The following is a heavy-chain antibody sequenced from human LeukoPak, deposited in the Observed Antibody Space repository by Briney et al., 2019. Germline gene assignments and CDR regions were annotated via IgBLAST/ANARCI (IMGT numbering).Heavy chain of an antibody. CDR3: AKGREPFWSGYPPAYYYMDV. Sequence: PGRSLRLSCAASGFTFNRFVIHWVRQAPGKGLDWVAVISYDGSKKYYADSVKGRFTISRDNSKNTLYLQMNSLRAGDTAVYYCAKGREPFWSGYPPAYYYMDVWGKGTTVTVSS. CDR1: GFTFNRFV. D-gene: IGHD3-3*02. J-gene: IGHJ6*03. V-gene: IGHV3-30-3*01. CDR2: ISYDGSKK.